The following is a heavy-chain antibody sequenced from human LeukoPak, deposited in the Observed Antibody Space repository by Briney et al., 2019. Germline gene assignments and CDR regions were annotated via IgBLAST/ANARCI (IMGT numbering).Heavy chain of an antibody. CDR1: GGSISSCY. D-gene: IGHD2-2*01. J-gene: IGHJ4*02. CDR2: IYYSGST. CDR3: ARRYCASTSCYYYFDY. Sequence: PSETLSLTCTVSGGSISSCYWSWIRQSPGKGLEWIGYIYYSGSTNYNPALKSRVTISVDTSKNQFSLKLSSVTAADTAVYYCARRYCASTSCYYYFDYWGQGTLVTVSP. V-gene: IGHV4-59*01.